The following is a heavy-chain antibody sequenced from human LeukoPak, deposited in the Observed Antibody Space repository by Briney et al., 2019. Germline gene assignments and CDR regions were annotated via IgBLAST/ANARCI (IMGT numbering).Heavy chain of an antibody. CDR1: GFTFSSYA. V-gene: IGHV3-23*01. Sequence: GGSLRLSCAASGFTFSSYAMRWVRQAPGKGLEWVSAISGSGGSTYYADSVKGRFTISRDNSKNTLYLQMNSLRAEDTAVYYCAKFIAVAGLYYFDYWGQGTLVTVSS. CDR3: AKFIAVAGLYYFDY. J-gene: IGHJ4*02. CDR2: ISGSGGST. D-gene: IGHD6-19*01.